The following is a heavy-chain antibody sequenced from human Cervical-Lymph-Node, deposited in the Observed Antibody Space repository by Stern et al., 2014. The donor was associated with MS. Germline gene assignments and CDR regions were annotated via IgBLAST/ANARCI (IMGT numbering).Heavy chain of an antibody. J-gene: IGHJ6*02. Sequence: LVQSGAAVKKPGASVKVSCKASGYPFTSYAMHWVRQAPGKRLEWMGWINAGNGNTKYSQKFQGRVTITRDTSASTAYMELSSLRSEDTAVYYCAREGGSYYYGMDVWGQGTTVTVSS. CDR3: AREGGSYYYGMDV. CDR2: INAGNGNT. CDR1: GYPFTSYA. D-gene: IGHD1-26*01. V-gene: IGHV1-3*01.